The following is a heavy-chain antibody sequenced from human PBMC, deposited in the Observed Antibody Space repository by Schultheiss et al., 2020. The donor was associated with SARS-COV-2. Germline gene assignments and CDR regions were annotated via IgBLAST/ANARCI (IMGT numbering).Heavy chain of an antibody. V-gene: IGHV3-23*01. D-gene: IGHD3-22*01. CDR1: GFTFSSYA. CDR2: ISGSGGST. Sequence: GESLKISCAASGFTFSSYAMHWVRQAPGKGLEWVSVISGSGGSTYYADSVKGRFTISRDNSKNTLYLQMNSLRAEDTAVYYCARGPHYYDSSGYYGDDAFDIWGQGTMVTVSS. CDR3: ARGPHYYDSSGYYGDDAFDI. J-gene: IGHJ3*02.